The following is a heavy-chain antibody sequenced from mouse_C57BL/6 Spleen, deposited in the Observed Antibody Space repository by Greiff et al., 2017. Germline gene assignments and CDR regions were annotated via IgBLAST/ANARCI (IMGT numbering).Heavy chain of an antibody. J-gene: IGHJ4*01. Sequence: EVKLEESGPGLVKPSQSLSLTCSVTGYSITSGYYWNWIRQFPGNKLEWMGYISYDGSNNYNPSLKNRISITRDTSKNQFFLKLNSVTTEDTATYYCARGGVYYGSSYAMDYWGQGTSVTVSS. CDR3: ARGGVYYGSSYAMDY. V-gene: IGHV3-6*01. CDR2: ISYDGSN. CDR1: GYSITSGYY. D-gene: IGHD1-1*01.